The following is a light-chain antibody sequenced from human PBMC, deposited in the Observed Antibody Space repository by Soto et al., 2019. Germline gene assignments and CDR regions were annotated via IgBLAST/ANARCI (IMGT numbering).Light chain of an antibody. J-gene: IGKJ5*01. CDR2: DTS. V-gene: IGKV3-15*01. Sequence: EKVMTQSPATLSVSPGERATVSCSASQSISNKLAWYQNKPGQAPRLLIYDTSTRVAGIPARFTGSGSGTDFTLTISSLQSEDFAVYYCQQYNIWRSISFGQGTRLEIK. CDR3: QQYNIWRSIS. CDR1: QSISNK.